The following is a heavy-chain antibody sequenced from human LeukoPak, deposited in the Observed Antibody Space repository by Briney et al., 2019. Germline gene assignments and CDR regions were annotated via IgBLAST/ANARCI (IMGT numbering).Heavy chain of an antibody. CDR2: FYFSGST. J-gene: IGHJ4*02. D-gene: IGHD6-13*01. CDR3: ARHLYSSSRNPTFDY. CDR1: GFTFSSYE. V-gene: IGHV4-39*01. Sequence: GSLRLSCAASGFTFSSYEMNWVRQAPGKGLEWLGSFYFSGSTYYNPSLKSRVTISVDTSKNQFSLKLNSVTAADTAVYYCARHLYSSSRNPTFDYWGQGTLVTVSS.